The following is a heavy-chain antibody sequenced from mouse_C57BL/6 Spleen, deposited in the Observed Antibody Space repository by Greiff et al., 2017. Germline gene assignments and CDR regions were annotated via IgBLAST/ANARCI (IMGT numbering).Heavy chain of an antibody. J-gene: IGHJ2*01. CDR2: ISSGSSTI. CDR3: ATNFFDY. CDR1: GFTFSDYG. Sequence: EVQLVESGGGLVKPGGSLTLSCAASGFTFSDYGMHWVRQAPEKGLEWVAYISSGSSTIYYADTVKGRFTISRDNAKNTLFLQMTSLRSEDTAMYYCATNFFDYWGQGTTLTVSS. V-gene: IGHV5-17*01. D-gene: IGHD4-1*01.